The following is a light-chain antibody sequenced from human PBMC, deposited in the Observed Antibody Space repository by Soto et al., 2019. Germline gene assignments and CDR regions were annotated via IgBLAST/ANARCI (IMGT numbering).Light chain of an antibody. J-gene: IGLJ2*01. CDR2: END. V-gene: IGLV1-47*01. CDR1: SSTIGSNN. Sequence: QSALTQPPSASGTPGQRVTVSCPGSSSTIGSNNVAWYKKLAGSAPKLLIYENDQRPSGVPDRFSGSKSGTSASLAISGLRPEDEATYYCSTWDDSLSSVLFGGGTKLTVL. CDR3: STWDDSLSSVL.